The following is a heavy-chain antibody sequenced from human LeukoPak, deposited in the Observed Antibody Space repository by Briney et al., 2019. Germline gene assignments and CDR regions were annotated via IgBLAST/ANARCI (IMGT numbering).Heavy chain of an antibody. D-gene: IGHD3-22*01. J-gene: IGHJ4*02. Sequence: SQTLSLTCAISGGSVSSNSAAWNWIRQSPSRGLEWLGRTYYRSKWYNDYEVSVKSRITINPDTSKNQFSLQLNSVTPEDTAVYYCARSPEAYDSSGYDYWGQGTLVTVSS. CDR2: TYYRSKWYN. CDR3: ARSPEAYDSSGYDY. CDR1: GGSVSSNSAA. V-gene: IGHV6-1*01.